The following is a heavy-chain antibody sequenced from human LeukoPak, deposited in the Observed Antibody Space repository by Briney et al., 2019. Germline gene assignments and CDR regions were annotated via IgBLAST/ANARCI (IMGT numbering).Heavy chain of an antibody. CDR2: IYYSGST. CDR1: GGSISSSSYY. D-gene: IGHD3-22*01. Sequence: PSETLPLTCTVSGGSISSSSYYWGWIRQPPGKGLEWIGSIYYSGSTYYNPSLKSRVTISVDTSKNQFSLKLSSVTAADTAVYYCARHPLVLLLPTPYYFDYWGQGTLVTVSS. J-gene: IGHJ4*02. CDR3: ARHPLVLLLPTPYYFDY. V-gene: IGHV4-39*01.